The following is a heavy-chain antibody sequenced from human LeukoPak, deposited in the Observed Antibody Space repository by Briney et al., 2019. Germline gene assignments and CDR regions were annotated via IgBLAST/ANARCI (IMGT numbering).Heavy chain of an antibody. CDR3: AREEPGDLGQAFHY. CDR1: GFTFRTYA. V-gene: IGHV3-21*01. CDR2: MGGSGTSI. D-gene: IGHD7-27*01. J-gene: IGHJ4*02. Sequence: GGSLRLSCETSGFTFRTYAMNWVRQAPGKGLEWVSSMGGSGTSIYYAGSVKGRFTISRDNAKNSLYLQMNSLRVDDTAVYYCAREEPGDLGQAFHYWGQGTLVTVSS.